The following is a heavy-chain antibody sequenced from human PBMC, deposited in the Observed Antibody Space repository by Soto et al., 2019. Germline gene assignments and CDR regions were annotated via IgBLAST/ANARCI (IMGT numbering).Heavy chain of an antibody. CDR2: ISYDGSNK. CDR1: GFTFSSYG. J-gene: IGHJ6*03. V-gene: IGHV3-30*18. D-gene: IGHD1-26*01. CDR3: AKGIVGATYYYYYYYMDV. Sequence: GGSLRLSCAASGFTFSSYGMHWVRQAPGKGLEWVAVISYDGSNKYYADSVKGRFTISRDNSKNTLYLQMNSLRAEDTAVYYCAKGIVGATYYYYYYYMDVWGKGTTVTVSS.